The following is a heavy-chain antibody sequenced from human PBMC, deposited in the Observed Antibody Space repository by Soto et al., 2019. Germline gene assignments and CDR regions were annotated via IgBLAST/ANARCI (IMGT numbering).Heavy chain of an antibody. CDR2: IPASVGTI. Sequence: GGSLRLSCSASGFTLSNYEMNWVRQAPGKGLEWVSYIPASVGTIYYADSVKGRFTISRDNAKKSLYLQMNSLRAEDTAVYYCERETLRDAIAIWGQGTMVTVSS. CDR1: GFTLSNYE. CDR3: ERETLRDAIAI. J-gene: IGHJ3*02. V-gene: IGHV3-48*03.